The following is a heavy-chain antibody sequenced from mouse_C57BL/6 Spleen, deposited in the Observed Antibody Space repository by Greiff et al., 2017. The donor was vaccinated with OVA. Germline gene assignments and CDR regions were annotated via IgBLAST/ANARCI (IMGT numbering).Heavy chain of an antibody. Sequence: VQLQQPGTELVKPGASGYTFTSYWMHWVKQRPGQGLEWIGNINPSNGGTNYNEKFKSKATLTVDKSSSTAYMQLSSLTSEDSAVYYCARSADYDGDYWGQGTTLTVSS. V-gene: IGHV1-53*01. CDR2: INPSNGGT. CDR1: GYTFTSYW. D-gene: IGHD2-4*01. J-gene: IGHJ2*01. CDR3: ARSADYDGDY.